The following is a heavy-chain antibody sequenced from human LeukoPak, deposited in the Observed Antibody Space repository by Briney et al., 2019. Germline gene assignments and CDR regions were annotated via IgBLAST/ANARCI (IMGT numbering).Heavy chain of an antibody. Sequence: SGPTLVNPTQTLTLTCTFSGFSLSSIGVAVAWIRQPPGKALEWLAVTYWNDDKSYSPTLKSRLTITKDTSKNQVVLIMTNMDTADTATFYCANKGRGSGSYTVWGQGTLVTVSS. V-gene: IGHV2-5*01. CDR2: TYWNDDK. CDR3: ANKGRGSGSYTV. J-gene: IGHJ4*02. D-gene: IGHD3-10*01. CDR1: GFSLSSIGVA.